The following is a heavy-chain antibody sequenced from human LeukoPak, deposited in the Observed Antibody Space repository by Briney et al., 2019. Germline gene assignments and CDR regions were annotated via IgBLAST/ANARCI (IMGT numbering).Heavy chain of an antibody. D-gene: IGHD6-13*01. CDR3: ARAYSNAAFDI. CDR1: GFTFSSDW. V-gene: IGHV3-7*01. J-gene: IGHJ3*02. CDR2: IKQDGSER. Sequence: GGSLRLSCAASGFTFSSDWMSWVRQAPGKGLEWVANIKQDGSERYYVDSVKGRFTISRDNAKNSLYLQMNSLRAEDTAVYYCARAYSNAAFDIWGQETMVTVSS.